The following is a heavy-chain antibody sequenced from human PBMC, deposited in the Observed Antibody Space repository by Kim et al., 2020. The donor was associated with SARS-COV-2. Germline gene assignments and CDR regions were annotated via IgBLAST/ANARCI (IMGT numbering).Heavy chain of an antibody. CDR3: AKAGVYCSGGSCYQGYFDY. D-gene: IGHD2-15*01. CDR2: ISGSGGST. Sequence: GGSLRLSCAASGFTFSSYAMSWVRQAPGKGLEWVSAISGSGGSTYYADSVKGRFTISRDNSKNTQYLQMNSLRAEDTAVYYCAKAGVYCSGGSCYQGYFDYWGQGTLVTVSS. CDR1: GFTFSSYA. J-gene: IGHJ4*02. V-gene: IGHV3-23*01.